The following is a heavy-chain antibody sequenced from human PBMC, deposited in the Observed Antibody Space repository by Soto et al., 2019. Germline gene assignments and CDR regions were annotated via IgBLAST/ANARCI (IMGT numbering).Heavy chain of an antibody. CDR1: GFTFSSYA. CDR2: ISYDGSNK. Sequence: GGSLRLSCAASGFTFSSYAMHWVRQAPGKGLEWVAVISYDGSNKYYADSVKGRFTISRDNSKNTLYLQMNSLRAEDTAVYYCAAAVALEGYFDYWGQGTLVTVSS. CDR3: AAAVALEGYFDY. V-gene: IGHV3-30-3*01. J-gene: IGHJ4*02. D-gene: IGHD6-19*01.